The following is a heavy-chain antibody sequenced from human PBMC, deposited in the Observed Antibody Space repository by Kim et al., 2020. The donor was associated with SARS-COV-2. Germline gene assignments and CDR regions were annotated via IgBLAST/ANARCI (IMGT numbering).Heavy chain of an antibody. Sequence: GGSLRLSCAASGFTFDDYAMHWVRQVPGKGLEWVSLISRDGASTYYADSVKGRFTISRDNSKNSLYLQMNSLRTEDTALYYCAKDALGYSGYGGFDYWGHRTLFTVSS. CDR3: AKDALGYSGYGGFDY. J-gene: IGHJ4*01. CDR1: GFTFDDYA. CDR2: ISRDGAST. V-gene: IGHV3-43*02. D-gene: IGHD5-12*01.